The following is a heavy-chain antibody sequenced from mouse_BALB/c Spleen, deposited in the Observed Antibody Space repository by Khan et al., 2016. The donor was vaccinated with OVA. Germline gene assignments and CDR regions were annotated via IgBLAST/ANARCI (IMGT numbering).Heavy chain of an antibody. CDR1: GFSLASYG. D-gene: IGHD4-1*01. Sequence: QVQLKQSGPGLVAPSQSLSITCTVSGFSLASYGVNWVRQPPGKGLEWLGVIWGDGSTNYHSALRSRLSINKENSKSQVFLKLNSLQTDDTATYXWAKWGTGYYAMDYWGQGTSVTVSS. J-gene: IGHJ4*01. CDR3: AKWGTGYYAMDY. CDR2: IWGDGST. V-gene: IGHV2-3*01.